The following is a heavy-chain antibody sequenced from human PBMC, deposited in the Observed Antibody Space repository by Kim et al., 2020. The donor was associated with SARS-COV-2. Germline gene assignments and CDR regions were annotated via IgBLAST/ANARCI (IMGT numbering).Heavy chain of an antibody. V-gene: IGHV3-11*01. D-gene: IGHD3-9*01. J-gene: IGHJ4*02. CDR3: ARVRYDILTGYYFDY. Sequence: DSVKCRFTISRDNAKNSLYRQMNSLRAEDTAVYYCARVRYDILTGYYFDYWGQGTLVTVSS.